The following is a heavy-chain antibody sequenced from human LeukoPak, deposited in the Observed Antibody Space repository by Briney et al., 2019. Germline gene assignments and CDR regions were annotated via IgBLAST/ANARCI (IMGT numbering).Heavy chain of an antibody. V-gene: IGHV3-23*01. CDR2: ISVSGGRT. J-gene: IGHJ5*02. Sequence: PGGSLRLSCAVSGFTFVDYAMSWVRQAPGKGLEWVSGISVSGGRTYYADSVKGRFTISRDNSKNTLYLQMNSLRAEDTAVYYCAKGARITIFVWFDPWGQGTLVTVSS. D-gene: IGHD3-3*01. CDR3: AKGARITIFVWFDP. CDR1: GFTFVDYA.